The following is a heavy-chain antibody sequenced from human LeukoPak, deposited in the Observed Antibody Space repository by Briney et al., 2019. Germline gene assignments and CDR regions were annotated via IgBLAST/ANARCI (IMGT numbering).Heavy chain of an antibody. CDR3: ARGYDSSGYYFLDYFDY. D-gene: IGHD3-22*01. CDR1: GFTFSSYG. CDR2: IWYDGSNK. Sequence: GGSLRLPCAASGFTFSSYGMHWVRQAPGKGLEWVAVIWYDGSNKYYADSVKGRFTISRDNSKNTLYLQMNSLRAEDTAVYYCARGYDSSGYYFLDYFDYWGQGTLVTVSS. V-gene: IGHV3-33*01. J-gene: IGHJ4*02.